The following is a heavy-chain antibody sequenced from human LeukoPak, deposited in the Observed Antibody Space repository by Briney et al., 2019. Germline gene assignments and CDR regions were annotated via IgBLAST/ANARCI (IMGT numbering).Heavy chain of an antibody. Sequence: SETLSLTCTVSGDSINNHYWTWIRQPPGKGLEWIGYIYYSGDTNYSPSLKSRGTISVDTSKDQFSLNLTSVTAADTAIYYCARTRYSGSYFDYWGQGILVTVSS. CDR2: IYYSGDT. D-gene: IGHD1-26*01. V-gene: IGHV4-59*11. CDR1: GDSINNHY. CDR3: ARTRYSGSYFDY. J-gene: IGHJ4*02.